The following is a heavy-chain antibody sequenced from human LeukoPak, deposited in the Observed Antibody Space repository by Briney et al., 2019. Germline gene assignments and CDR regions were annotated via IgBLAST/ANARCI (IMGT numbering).Heavy chain of an antibody. CDR2: ISGYNGNT. CDR1: GFTFSGYG. J-gene: IGHJ4*02. V-gene: IGHV1-18*01. CDR3: AREHAGFDY. Sequence: ASVKVSCKVSGFTFSGYGLNWVRQAPGQGLEWMGWISGYNGNTNYARKFQGRVIMTTDTSTRTVYMELRRLESDDTAVYYCAREHAGFDYWGQGTLVTVSS. D-gene: IGHD2-8*01.